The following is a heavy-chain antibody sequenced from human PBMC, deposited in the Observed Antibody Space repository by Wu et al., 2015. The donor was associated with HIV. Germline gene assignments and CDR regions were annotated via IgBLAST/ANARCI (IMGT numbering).Heavy chain of an antibody. V-gene: IGHV1-18*01. CDR2: ISAHDGNT. CDR3: ATWKVVDDSLRLDY. J-gene: IGHJ4*02. D-gene: IGHD2-15*01. CDR1: GYTFSFYS. Sequence: QVQLVQSGAEMKEPGASVKVSCKASGYTFSFYSITWVRQAPGQGLEWMGWISAHDGNTNFAQEFQGRVSMTTDTSTNTAYMDLRSLTSDDTATYYCATWKVVDDSLRLDYWGQGTLVTVSS.